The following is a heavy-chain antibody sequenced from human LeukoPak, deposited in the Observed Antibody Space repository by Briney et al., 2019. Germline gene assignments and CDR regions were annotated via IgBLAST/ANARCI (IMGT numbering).Heavy chain of an antibody. V-gene: IGHV3-9*01. J-gene: IGHJ4*02. CDR3: AKDIADDSSGYLGPPDY. Sequence: SIQGRFTISRDNAENSLYLQMNSLRAEDTALYYCAKDIADDSSGYLGPPDYWGQGTLVTVSS. D-gene: IGHD3-22*01.